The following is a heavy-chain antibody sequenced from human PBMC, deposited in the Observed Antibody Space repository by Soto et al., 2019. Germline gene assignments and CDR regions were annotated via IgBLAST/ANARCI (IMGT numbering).Heavy chain of an antibody. D-gene: IGHD1-26*01. Sequence: EIQLVESGGGLVQPGGSLRISCTASGFTFSSYWMTWVRQAPGKGLEWVANIKEDGSEKKYVDSVKGRFTISRDNAKNSLYLQMNSLRAEDTAVHYCARDQWASLNDYWCQGTLVTVSS. CDR2: IKEDGSEK. J-gene: IGHJ4*02. CDR3: ARDQWASLNDY. CDR1: GFTFSSYW. V-gene: IGHV3-7*01.